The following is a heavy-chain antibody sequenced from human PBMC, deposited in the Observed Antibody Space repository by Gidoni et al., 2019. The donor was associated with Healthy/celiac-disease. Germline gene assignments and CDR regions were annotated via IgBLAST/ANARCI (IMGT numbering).Heavy chain of an antibody. CDR1: GGTVRSHA. CDR3: ARSVRHDYALDYYYYYGMDV. Sequence: QAQLEQSGAEVKTPGSSVKVSCKASGGTVRSHAISWVRQAPGQGLEWMGGIIPIFGTANYAQKFQGRGTITADKSTSTAYMELSSLRSEDTAVYYCARSVRHDYALDYYYYYGMDVWGQGTTVTVSS. V-gene: IGHV1-69*06. J-gene: IGHJ6*02. D-gene: IGHD4-17*01. CDR2: IIPIFGTA.